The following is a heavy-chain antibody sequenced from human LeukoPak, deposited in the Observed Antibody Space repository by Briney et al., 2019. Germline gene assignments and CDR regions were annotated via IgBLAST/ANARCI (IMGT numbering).Heavy chain of an antibody. CDR1: GGSISSYY. J-gene: IGHJ4*02. D-gene: IGHD6-6*01. CDR3: ARSNGSSRGYFDH. V-gene: IGHV4-59*01. Sequence: PSETLSLTCTVSGGSISSYYWSWIRQPPGKGLEWIGYIYYSGSTNYNPSLKSRVTISVDTSKNQFSLKLSSVTAADTAVYYCARSNGSSRGYFDHWGQGTLVTVSS. CDR2: IYYSGST.